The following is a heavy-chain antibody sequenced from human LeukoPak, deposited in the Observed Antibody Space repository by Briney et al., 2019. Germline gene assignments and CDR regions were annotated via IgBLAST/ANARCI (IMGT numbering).Heavy chain of an antibody. D-gene: IGHD3-9*01. CDR3: ARHRKYYDILTGYYEGAFDI. CDR1: GGSISSSSYY. CDR2: INYSGGT. Sequence: PSETLSLTCTVSGGSISSSSYYWGWIRQTPGKGLEWIGSINYSGGTYYNPSLKSRVTISVDTSKNQFSLKLSSVTAADTAVYYCARHRKYYDILTGYYEGAFDIWSQGTMVTLSS. J-gene: IGHJ3*02. V-gene: IGHV4-39*01.